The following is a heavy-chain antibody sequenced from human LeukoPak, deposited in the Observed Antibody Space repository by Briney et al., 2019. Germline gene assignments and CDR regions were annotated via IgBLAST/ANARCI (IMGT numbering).Heavy chain of an antibody. Sequence: PSETLSLTWTVSGVSITNYYWSWIRQPPGKGLEWIGHVSYSGSTNYNPSLKSRITMSVDTSKNQFSLNLTSVTAADTAVYYCARAISMVRGLHHYYYYMDVWGEGTTVTVAS. CDR3: ARAISMVRGLHHYYYYMDV. V-gene: IGHV4-59*01. J-gene: IGHJ6*03. D-gene: IGHD3-10*01. CDR1: GVSITNYY. CDR2: VSYSGST.